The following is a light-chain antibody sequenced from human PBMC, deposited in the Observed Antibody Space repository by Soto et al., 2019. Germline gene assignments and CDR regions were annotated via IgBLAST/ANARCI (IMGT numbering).Light chain of an antibody. CDR3: SLHISSSTYVV. CDR1: SSDVGGYNY. J-gene: IGLJ2*01. CDR2: DVS. V-gene: IGLV2-14*01. Sequence: QSALTQPASVSGSPGQSITISCTGTSSDVGGYNYVSWYQQHPGKAPKLMIYDVSNRPSGVSNRFSGSKSGNTASLTVSGLQAEDEADYYCSLHISSSTYVVFGGGTKLTVL.